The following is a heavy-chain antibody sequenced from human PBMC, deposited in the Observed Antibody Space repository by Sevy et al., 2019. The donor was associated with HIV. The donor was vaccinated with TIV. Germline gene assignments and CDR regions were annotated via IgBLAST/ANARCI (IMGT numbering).Heavy chain of an antibody. Sequence: GGSLRLSCAASGFTVSNSYMSWVRQAPGKGLEWVSIIYSGVTTSYADSVWGRFTISRDNSKNTLSLQMNSLRAEDTAVYYCARLSVYYYDSSGYYTTGNAFDIWGQGTMVTVSS. CDR3: ARLSVYYYDSSGYYTTGNAFDI. J-gene: IGHJ3*02. D-gene: IGHD3-22*01. V-gene: IGHV3-53*01. CDR2: IYSGVTT. CDR1: GFTVSNSY.